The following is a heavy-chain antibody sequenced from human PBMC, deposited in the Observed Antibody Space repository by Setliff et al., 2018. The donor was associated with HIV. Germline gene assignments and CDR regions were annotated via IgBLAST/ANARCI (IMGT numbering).Heavy chain of an antibody. CDR1: GYTFTNYD. CDR3: AKGGDRAMINFDH. D-gene: IGHD5-18*01. CDR2: MNPNSGGT. V-gene: IGHV1-8*02. Sequence: ASVKVSCKASGYTFTNYDINWVRQATGQGLEWVGWMNPNSGGTNYAQRFQGRVTMTRDTSISTAYMELSSLRSEDTAVYYCAKGGDRAMINFDHWGQGTLVTVSS. J-gene: IGHJ4*02.